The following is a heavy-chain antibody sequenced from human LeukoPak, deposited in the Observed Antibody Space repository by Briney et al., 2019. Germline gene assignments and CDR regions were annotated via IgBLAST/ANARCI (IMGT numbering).Heavy chain of an antibody. D-gene: IGHD2-15*01. Sequence: GGSLRLSCAASGFTFSSYAMSWVRQAPGRGLEWVSAISGSGGSTYYADSVKGRFTISRDNSKNTLYLQMNILRAEDTAVYYCAKFVGRPYYYGMDVWGQGTTVTVSS. J-gene: IGHJ6*02. CDR3: AKFVGRPYYYGMDV. V-gene: IGHV3-23*01. CDR2: ISGSGGST. CDR1: GFTFSSYA.